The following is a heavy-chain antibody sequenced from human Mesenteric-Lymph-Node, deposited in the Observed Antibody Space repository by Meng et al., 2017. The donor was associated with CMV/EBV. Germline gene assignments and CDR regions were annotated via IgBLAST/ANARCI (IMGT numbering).Heavy chain of an antibody. CDR1: GYTFTSYD. CDR3: ARAPYYGSGPHMEFDY. J-gene: IGHJ4*02. CDR2: INAGNGNT. Sequence: SGYTFTSYDIDWVRQATGKRLEWRGWINAGNGNTKYSQKFQGRVTITRDTSASTAYMELSSLRSEDTAVYYCARAPYYGSGPHMEFDYWGQGTLVTVSS. V-gene: IGHV1-3*01. D-gene: IGHD3-10*01.